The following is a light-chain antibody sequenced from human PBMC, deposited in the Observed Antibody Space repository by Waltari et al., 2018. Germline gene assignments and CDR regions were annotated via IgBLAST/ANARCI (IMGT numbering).Light chain of an antibody. CDR3: QAWDSSTAV. CDR1: KLRDKY. J-gene: IGLJ1*01. Sequence: SYDLTQPPSVSVSPGQTASIPCSGDKLRDKYACWYQQKPGQSPVLVIYQDTKRPSGIPERFSGSNSGNTATLTISGTQAMDEADYYCQAWDSSTAVFGTGTKVTVL. CDR2: QDT. V-gene: IGLV3-1*01.